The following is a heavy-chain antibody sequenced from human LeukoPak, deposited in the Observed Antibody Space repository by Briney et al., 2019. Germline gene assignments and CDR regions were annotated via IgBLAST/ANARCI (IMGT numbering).Heavy chain of an antibody. CDR3: ASGWSGYFASLDY. V-gene: IGHV1-2*02. Sequence: GASVKVSCKASGYTFTGYYMHWVRQAPGQGLEWMGWINPNSGGTNYAQKFQGRVTMTRDTSISTAYMELSRLRSDDAAVYYCASGWSGYFASLDYWGQGTLVTVAS. CDR2: INPNSGGT. J-gene: IGHJ4*02. CDR1: GYTFTGYY. D-gene: IGHD3-3*01.